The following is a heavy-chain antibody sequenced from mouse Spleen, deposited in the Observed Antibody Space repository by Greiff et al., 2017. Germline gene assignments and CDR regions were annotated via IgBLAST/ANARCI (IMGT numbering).Heavy chain of an antibody. Sequence: QVQLQQPGTELVKPGASVKLSCKASGYTFTTYWIHWVKQRPGQGLEWIGNINPSNGDSNFNARFKTKATLAVDSSSSTAYMQLSSLTSEDSAVYYCARNYDNFFDYWGQGTTLTVSS. J-gene: IGHJ2*01. V-gene: IGHV1-53*01. CDR2: INPSNGDS. CDR1: GYTFTTYW. CDR3: ARNYDNFFDY. D-gene: IGHD2-4*01.